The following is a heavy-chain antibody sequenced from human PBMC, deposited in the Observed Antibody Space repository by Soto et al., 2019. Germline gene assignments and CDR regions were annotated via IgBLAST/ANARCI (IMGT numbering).Heavy chain of an antibody. D-gene: IGHD3-16*01. Sequence: PGGSLRLSCAASGFTFSDHYMDWVRQAPGKGLEWVGRTRDKTNSYTTEYAASVKGRFTISRDDSKSSLYLQMNSLKTEGTAVYYCARATVGTYYFDYWGQGTLVTVSS. J-gene: IGHJ4*02. V-gene: IGHV3-72*01. CDR2: TRDKTNSYTT. CDR3: ARATVGTYYFDY. CDR1: GFTFSDHY.